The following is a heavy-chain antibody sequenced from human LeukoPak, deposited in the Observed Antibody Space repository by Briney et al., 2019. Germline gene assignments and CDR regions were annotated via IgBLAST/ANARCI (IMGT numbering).Heavy chain of an antibody. V-gene: IGHV3-23*01. J-gene: IGHJ4*02. D-gene: IGHD2-8*02. CDR3: AKESDKRGVPCFDC. CDR2: IPDTGVDT. Sequence: GGSLRLSCAASGFTFSRYGMSWVRQAPGRGPEWVAGIPDTGVDTYYADSVRGRFTISRDNSKFSLFLQMDGLRGDDTAVYYCAKESDKRGVPCFDCWGQGTLVTVSS. CDR1: GFTFSRYG.